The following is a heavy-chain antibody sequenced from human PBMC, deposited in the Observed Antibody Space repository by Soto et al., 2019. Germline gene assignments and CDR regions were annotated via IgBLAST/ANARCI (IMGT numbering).Heavy chain of an antibody. D-gene: IGHD3-3*01. Sequence: VGPLRLSWASSGCRFRDYVVSLIRQDPGKGLEWVAVISYDGINKYFADSVKGRFTISRDNSKNTLYLQMNSLRAEDTAVYYCAKDGRFLEWLLSDGHFDYWGQGTLVTVSS. V-gene: IGHV3-30*18. J-gene: IGHJ4*02. CDR2: ISYDGINK. CDR1: GCRFRDYV. CDR3: AKDGRFLEWLLSDGHFDY.